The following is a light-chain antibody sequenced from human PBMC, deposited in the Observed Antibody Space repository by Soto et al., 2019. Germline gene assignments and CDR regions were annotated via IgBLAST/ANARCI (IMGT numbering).Light chain of an antibody. J-gene: IGKJ2*01. CDR1: QSISSW. CDR3: QQYNSYPLYS. V-gene: IGKV1-5*03. Sequence: DIQMTQSPSTLSASVGDRVTITCRASQSISSWLAWYQQKPGKAPKLLIYKASSLESGVPSRFSGSGSGTEFTLTISSLQPDDFATYYCQQYNSYPLYSFGQGTQLEIK. CDR2: KAS.